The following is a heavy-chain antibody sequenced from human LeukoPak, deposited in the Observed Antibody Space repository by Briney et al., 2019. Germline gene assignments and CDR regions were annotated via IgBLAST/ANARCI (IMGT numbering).Heavy chain of an antibody. CDR1: GGSFSGYY. V-gene: IGHV4-34*01. CDR3: ARGYDFWSGYDEYNWFDP. CDR2: INHSGST. D-gene: IGHD3-3*01. J-gene: IGHJ5*02. Sequence: PSETLSLTCAVYGGSFSGYYWSWIRQPPGKGLEWIGEINHSGSTNYNPSLKSRVTISVDTSKNQFSLKLSSVTAADTAVYYCARGYDFWSGYDEYNWFDPWGQGTLVTVSS.